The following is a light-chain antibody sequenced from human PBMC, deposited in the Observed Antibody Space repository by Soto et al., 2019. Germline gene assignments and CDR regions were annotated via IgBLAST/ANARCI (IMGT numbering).Light chain of an antibody. V-gene: IGKV1-9*01. CDR3: QQLNSYPPWT. CDR1: QSVGRW. CDR2: AAS. J-gene: IGKJ1*01. Sequence: DIQMTQSPSTLSGSVGDRVTITCRASQSVGRWLAWYQQKPGKAPKLLIYAASTLQSGVPSRFSGSGSGTDFTLTISSLRPEDFATYYCQQLNSYPPWTFGQGTKVDIK.